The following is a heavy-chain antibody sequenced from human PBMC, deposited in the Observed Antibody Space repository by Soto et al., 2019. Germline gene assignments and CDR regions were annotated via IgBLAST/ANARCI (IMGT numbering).Heavy chain of an antibody. Sequence: GSLRLSCAASGFTFRSYWMSWVRQAPGKGLECVANIKQNGDEKYYVDSVKGRFTISRDNARNSAYLQMNSLRAEDRVFYYGGRDEKGGYDLGYGGQGTLVTVSS. D-gene: IGHD3-22*01. CDR2: IKQNGDEK. CDR3: GRDEKGGYDLGY. V-gene: IGHV3-7*01. CDR1: GFTFRSYW. J-gene: IGHJ4*02.